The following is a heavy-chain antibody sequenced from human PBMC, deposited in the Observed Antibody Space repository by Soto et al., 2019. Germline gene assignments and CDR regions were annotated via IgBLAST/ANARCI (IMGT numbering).Heavy chain of an antibody. Sequence: QAQLVESGGGVVQPGRSLRLSCAASGFTFSNYAIHWVRQAPGKGLEWVAVLSYDGNNIHYADYVKGRFTVSRDNSQNTLFLQMNSLRAEDTALYYCARGPIGDAAMVTNYFDYWGQGTLGTVSS. CDR1: GFTFSNYA. J-gene: IGHJ4*02. CDR2: LSYDGNNI. V-gene: IGHV3-30-3*01. CDR3: ARGPIGDAAMVTNYFDY. D-gene: IGHD5-18*01.